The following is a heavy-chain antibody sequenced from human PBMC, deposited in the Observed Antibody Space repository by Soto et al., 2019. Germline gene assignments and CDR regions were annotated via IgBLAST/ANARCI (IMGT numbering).Heavy chain of an antibody. D-gene: IGHD1-26*01. Sequence: SETLSLTCTVSGGSISSYYWSWIRQPPGKGLEWIGYIYYSGSTNYNPSLKSRVTISVDTSKNQFSLKLSSVTAADTAVYYCARDLGSAAFDIWGRGTMVTVSS. CDR2: IYYSGST. CDR3: ARDLGSAAFDI. V-gene: IGHV4-59*01. CDR1: GGSISSYY. J-gene: IGHJ3*02.